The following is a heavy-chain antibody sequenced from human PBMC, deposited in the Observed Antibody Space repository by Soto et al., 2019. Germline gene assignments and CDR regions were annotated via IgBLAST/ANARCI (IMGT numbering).Heavy chain of an antibody. V-gene: IGHV3-30*03. D-gene: IGHD1-1*01. CDR3: AGALENPYFYYGLNV. Sequence: GGSLRLSCAASGFSFSSCGMEWVRLAPGKGLERVAATTYDGGIKHYVDSVKGRFTISRDNSKNTLYLQMNSLRVEDTATYYCAGALENPYFYYGLNVWGQGTTVTVSS. CDR2: TTYDGGIK. J-gene: IGHJ6*02. CDR1: GFSFSSCG.